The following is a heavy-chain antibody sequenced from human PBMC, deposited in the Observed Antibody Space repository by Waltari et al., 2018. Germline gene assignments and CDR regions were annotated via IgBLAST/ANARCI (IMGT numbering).Heavy chain of an antibody. Sequence: QVELVQSGPELKKPGASVKVSCRASGYSFTSYAINWVRQAPGRGFELMGWTKPKSGNPTYVQGFTGCFVFSLDTSVSTAFLQINSLEAEDTAVYYCAREVVPAATIVVNWFDPWGQGTLVTVSS. D-gene: IGHD2-2*01. CDR2: TKPKSGNP. CDR1: GYSFTSYA. J-gene: IGHJ5*02. V-gene: IGHV7-4-1*02. CDR3: AREVVPAATIVVNWFDP.